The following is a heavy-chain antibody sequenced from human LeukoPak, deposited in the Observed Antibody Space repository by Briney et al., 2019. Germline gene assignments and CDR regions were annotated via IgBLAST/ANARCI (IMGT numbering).Heavy chain of an antibody. J-gene: IGHJ1*01. CDR1: GYTFTSYG. D-gene: IGHD3-22*01. CDR3: ATTGYYDSSGYYYMYFQH. Sequence: ASVTVSCKASGYTFTSYGISWVLQAPGQGLEWMVWISAYNGNTNYAQKLQGRVTMTTDTSTSTAYMELRSLRSDDTAVYYCATTGYYDSSGYYYMYFQHWGQGTLVTVSS. V-gene: IGHV1-18*01. CDR2: ISAYNGNT.